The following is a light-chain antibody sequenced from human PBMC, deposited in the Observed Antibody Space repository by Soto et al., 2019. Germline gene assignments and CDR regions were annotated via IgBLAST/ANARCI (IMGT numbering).Light chain of an antibody. J-gene: IGKJ1*01. CDR2: RAS. CDR3: QQYGSAWT. Sequence: EIVLAQSPGTLSLSPGERATLSCRASQSVSSNYLAWYQQKPGQAPRLLIFRASSRATGIPDRFSGSGSGTDFTITISRLEPEDFAVYYCQQYGSAWTFGQGTKVDIK. CDR1: QSVSSNY. V-gene: IGKV3-20*01.